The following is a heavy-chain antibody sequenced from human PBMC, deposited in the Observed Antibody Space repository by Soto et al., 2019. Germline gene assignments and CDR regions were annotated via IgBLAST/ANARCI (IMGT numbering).Heavy chain of an antibody. D-gene: IGHD4-17*01. CDR1: GFTFDDYA. CDR2: ISWNSGSI. Sequence: EVQLVESGGGLVQPGRSLRLSCAASGFTFDDYAMHWVRQAPGKGLEWVSGISWNSGSIGYADSVKGRFTISRDNAKNSLYLQMNSLRAEDTALYYCAKASATVTHFQHWGQGNLVTVSS. V-gene: IGHV3-9*01. CDR3: AKASATVTHFQH. J-gene: IGHJ1*01.